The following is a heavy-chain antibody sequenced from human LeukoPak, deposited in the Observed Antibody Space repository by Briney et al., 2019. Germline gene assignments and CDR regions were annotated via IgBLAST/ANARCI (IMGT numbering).Heavy chain of an antibody. CDR3: VRGNSGLDV. V-gene: IGHV3-11*05. Sequence: GGSLRLSCAASGFNVSHYYMSWIRQAPGKGLEWASYISARSSDTYHADSVKGRLTISRDNAKNLLYLQMNSLRGEDTAVYYCVRGNSGLDVWGQGATITVSS. J-gene: IGHJ6*02. CDR2: ISARSSDT. CDR1: GFNVSHYY.